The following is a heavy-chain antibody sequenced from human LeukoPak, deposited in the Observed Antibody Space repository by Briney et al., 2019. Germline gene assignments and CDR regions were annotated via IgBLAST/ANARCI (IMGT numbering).Heavy chain of an antibody. V-gene: IGHV3-74*01. CDR2: IKYDGSTS. D-gene: IGHD4-17*01. CDR3: ARGALYQYYLDYWS. Sequence: GGSLRLSCEASGFTFTTYWIHWVRQGPGKGLVWVSRIKYDGSTSNYADSVKGRFTISRDNAKNTVYLQMNSLRVEDTAVYYCARGALYQYYLDYWSWGQGTLVTVSS. J-gene: IGHJ4*02. CDR1: GFTFTTYW.